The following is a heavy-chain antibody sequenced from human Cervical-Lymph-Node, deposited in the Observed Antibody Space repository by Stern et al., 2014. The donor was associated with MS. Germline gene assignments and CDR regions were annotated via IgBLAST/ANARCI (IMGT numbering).Heavy chain of an antibody. Sequence: QVQLVQSGAEVKKPGASVKVSCKASGYTFTSYGISWVRQAPGQGLEWMGWISAYNGNTNYAQKLQGRVTMTKDTSTSTAYMELRSLRSDDTAVYYCARERASNVALYYFDYWGQGTLVTVSS. CDR3: ARERASNVALYYFDY. CDR1: GYTFTSYG. V-gene: IGHV1-18*04. J-gene: IGHJ4*02. CDR2: ISAYNGNT. D-gene: IGHD2-21*01.